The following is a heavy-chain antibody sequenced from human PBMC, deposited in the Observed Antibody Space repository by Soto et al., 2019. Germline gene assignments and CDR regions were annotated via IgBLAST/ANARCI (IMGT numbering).Heavy chain of an antibody. D-gene: IGHD6-19*01. CDR3: ARGAGSGWSKQYYFDY. CDR2: INHSGST. CDR1: GGSFSGYY. J-gene: IGHJ4*02. V-gene: IGHV4-34*01. Sequence: QVQLQQWGAGLLKPSETLSLTCAVYGGSFSGYYWSWIRQPPGKGLEWIGEINHSGSTNYNPSLKGRVTISVDTSKNQFSLKLSSVTAADTAVYYCARGAGSGWSKQYYFDYWGQGTLVTVSS.